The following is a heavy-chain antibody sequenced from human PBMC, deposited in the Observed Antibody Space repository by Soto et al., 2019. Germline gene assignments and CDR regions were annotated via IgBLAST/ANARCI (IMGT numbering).Heavy chain of an antibody. CDR1: GFTFSTSW. D-gene: IGHD4-4*01. J-gene: IGHJ4*02. CDR3: VRDRGDSAFDY. CDR2: IKEDGSEK. Sequence: EVQLVESGGGLVQPGGSLRLSCAASGFTFSTSWMKWVRQAAGKGLEWVAGIKEDGSEKYYVDSVKGRFTISKDNAENSRELHMNRLRVEDTAVYYCVRDRGDSAFDYWGLGTLVTVSS. V-gene: IGHV3-7*01.